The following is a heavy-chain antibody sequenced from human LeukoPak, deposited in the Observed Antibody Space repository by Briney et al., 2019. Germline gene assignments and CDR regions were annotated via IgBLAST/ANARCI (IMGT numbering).Heavy chain of an antibody. V-gene: IGHV1-8*01. CDR2: MNPNSGNT. CDR1: GYTFTSYD. J-gene: IGHJ3*02. Sequence: ASVKVSCKASGYTFTSYDINWVRQATGQGLEWMGWMNPNSGNTGYAQKFQGRVTMTRNTSISTAYMELSSLRSEDTAVYYCAREGITGTTREGAFDIWGQGTMVTVSS. D-gene: IGHD1-14*01. CDR3: AREGITGTTREGAFDI.